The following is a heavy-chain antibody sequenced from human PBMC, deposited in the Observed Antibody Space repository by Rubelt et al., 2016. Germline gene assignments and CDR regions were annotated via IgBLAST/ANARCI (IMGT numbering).Heavy chain of an antibody. D-gene: IGHD7-27*01. CDR3: AKDGGNWARFDY. V-gene: IGHV3-23*01. J-gene: IGHJ4*02. Sequence: PGGSLRLSCAASGFSLSGYSMDWVRQVPGKGLEWVSAISGSAGSTYYADSVKGRFTISRDNSKNTLYLQMDSLRAEDTAVYYCAKDGGNWARFDYWGQGTLVTVSS. CDR1: GFSLSGYS. CDR2: ISGSAGST.